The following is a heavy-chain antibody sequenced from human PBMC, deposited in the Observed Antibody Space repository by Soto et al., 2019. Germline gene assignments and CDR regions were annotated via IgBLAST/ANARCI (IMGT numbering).Heavy chain of an antibody. CDR3: ARDPDTTGWAV. CDR2: MYSGGST. D-gene: IGHD6-19*01. J-gene: IGHJ4*02. Sequence: ESGGGLVQPGGSLRLSCAASGITVSNNYMSWVRQAPGKGLEWVSLMYSGGSTYYADSVKGRFIISRDNSKNTLYLQMNSLRAEDTAVYFCARDPDTTGWAVWGQGTLVTVSS. V-gene: IGHV3-66*01. CDR1: GITVSNNY.